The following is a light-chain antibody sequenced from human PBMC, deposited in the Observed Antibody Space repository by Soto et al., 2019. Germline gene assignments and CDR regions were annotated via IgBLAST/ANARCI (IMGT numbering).Light chain of an antibody. CDR3: QQYNNWPRT. J-gene: IGKJ2*01. CDR2: GAS. CDR1: QSVSSN. Sequence: EIVMTQSPATLSVSPGERATLSCRASQSVSSNLAWYQQKPGQAPRLLIYGASTRATGIPARFSGSGSGTAFTLTISSLQSEDFAVYYCQQYNNWPRTLGQGTKLEIK. V-gene: IGKV3-15*01.